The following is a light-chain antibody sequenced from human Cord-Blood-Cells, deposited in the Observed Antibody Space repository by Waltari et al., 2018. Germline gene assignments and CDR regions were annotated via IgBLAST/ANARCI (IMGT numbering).Light chain of an antibody. CDR1: SSDVGSSNL. CDR2: EGS. CDR3: CSYAGSSTLV. V-gene: IGLV2-23*01. J-gene: IGLJ2*01. Sequence: QSALTQPASVSGSPGQSIAISCPGNSSDVGSSNLVSWYQQHPGKAPKLMIYEGSKRPSGVSNRFSGSKSGNTASLTISGLQAEDEADYYCCSYAGSSTLVFGGGTKLTVL.